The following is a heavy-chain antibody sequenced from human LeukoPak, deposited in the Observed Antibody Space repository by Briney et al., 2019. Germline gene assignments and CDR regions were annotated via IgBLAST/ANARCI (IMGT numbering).Heavy chain of an antibody. CDR3: AREGARGPFYDSSGYVIDY. CDR1: GGSISSSNW. CDR2: IYHSGST. J-gene: IGHJ4*02. D-gene: IGHD3-22*01. V-gene: IGHV4-4*02. Sequence: SGTLSLTCAVSGGSISSSNWWSWVRQPPGKGLEWIGEIYHSGSTNYNPSLKSRVTISVDKSKNQFSLQLNSVTPEDTAVYYCAREGARGPFYDSSGYVIDYWGQGTLVTVSS.